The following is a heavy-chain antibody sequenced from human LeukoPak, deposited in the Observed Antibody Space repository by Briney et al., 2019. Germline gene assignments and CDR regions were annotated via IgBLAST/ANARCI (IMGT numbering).Heavy chain of an antibody. Sequence: ASVKVSCKASGYTFTSSYINWVRQAPGQRLEWMGWISAYNGRTNYAQKFQGRVTMTTDSSTSTAYMDLTSLRSDDTAVYYCARRYDSRGPVTFDFWGQGTLVTVSS. CDR2: ISAYNGRT. CDR3: ARRYDSRGPVTFDF. J-gene: IGHJ3*01. V-gene: IGHV1-18*01. D-gene: IGHD3-22*01. CDR1: GYTFTSSY.